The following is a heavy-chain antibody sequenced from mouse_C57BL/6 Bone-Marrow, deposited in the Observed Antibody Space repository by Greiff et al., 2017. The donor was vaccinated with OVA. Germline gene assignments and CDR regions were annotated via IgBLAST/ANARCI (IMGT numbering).Heavy chain of an antibody. Sequence: VQLQQPGAELVKPGASVKLSCKASGYTFTSYWMHWVKQRPGQGLEWIGMIHPNSGSTNYNEKFKSKATLTVDKSSSTAYMQLSSLTSEDSAVYYCARRAYYSNLAWFAYWGQGTLVTVSA. D-gene: IGHD2-5*01. CDR2: IHPNSGST. CDR1: GYTFTSYW. CDR3: ARRAYYSNLAWFAY. V-gene: IGHV1-64*01. J-gene: IGHJ3*01.